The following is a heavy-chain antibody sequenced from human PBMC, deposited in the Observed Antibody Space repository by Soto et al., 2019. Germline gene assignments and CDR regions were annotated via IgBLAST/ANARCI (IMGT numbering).Heavy chain of an antibody. Sequence: GASVKVSCKASGGTLSSYAISWVRQAPGQGLEWMGGIIPIFGTANYAQKFQGRVTITADESTSTAYMELSSLRSEDTAVYYCARERWYSSGWGYYFDYWGQGTLVTVSS. CDR3: ARERWYSSGWGYYFDY. CDR1: GGTLSSYA. CDR2: IIPIFGTA. V-gene: IGHV1-69*13. J-gene: IGHJ4*02. D-gene: IGHD6-19*01.